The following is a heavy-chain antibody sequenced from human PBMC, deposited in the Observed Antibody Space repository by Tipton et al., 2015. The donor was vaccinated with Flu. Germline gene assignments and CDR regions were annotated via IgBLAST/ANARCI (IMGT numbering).Heavy chain of an antibody. CDR2: IYYSGST. D-gene: IGHD7-27*01. CDR3: ARGFNWVNWYFDL. CDR1: GGSMSSYY. Sequence: PGLVKPSETLSLTCTVSGGSMSSYYWSWIRQPPGKGLEWIGYIYYSGSTNYNPSLKSRVTISVDTSKNQFSLKVSSVTAADTAVYYCARGFNWVNWYFDLWGRGTLVTVSS. J-gene: IGHJ2*01. V-gene: IGHV4-59*01.